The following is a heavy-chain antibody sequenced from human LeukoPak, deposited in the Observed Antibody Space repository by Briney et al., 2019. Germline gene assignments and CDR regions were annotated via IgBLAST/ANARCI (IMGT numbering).Heavy chain of an antibody. D-gene: IGHD2-15*01. Sequence: ASVKVSCKASGYTFTSYAMHWVRQAPGQRLEWMGWINAGNGNTKYSQKFQGRVTITRDTSASTAYMELRSLRSDDTAVYYCARDTVVVVAATAVSDYWGQGTLVTVSS. V-gene: IGHV1-3*01. J-gene: IGHJ4*02. CDR2: INAGNGNT. CDR3: ARDTVVVVAATAVSDY. CDR1: GYTFTSYA.